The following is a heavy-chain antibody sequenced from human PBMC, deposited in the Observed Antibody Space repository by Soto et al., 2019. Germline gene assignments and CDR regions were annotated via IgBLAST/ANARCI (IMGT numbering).Heavy chain of an antibody. CDR2: INHRGTT. V-gene: IGHV4-34*01. J-gene: IGHJ5*01. CDR3: ARDYHDRSTYPFDS. CDR1: GGCLSGSS. Sequence: TLSLTCAVYGGCLSGSSWSCIRQPPGTGLEWIAKINHRGTTTYNPSLKSRVTISVNMSKNQFSLKLSSVTAADTAVYYCARDYHDRSTYPFDSWGQGTLVTVSS. D-gene: IGHD3-22*01.